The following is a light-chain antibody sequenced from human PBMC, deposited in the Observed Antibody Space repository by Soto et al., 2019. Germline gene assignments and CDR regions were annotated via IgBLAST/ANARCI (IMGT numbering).Light chain of an antibody. Sequence: EIVMTQSPVTLSASPGESATLSCRASQSVDNNVAWYQQKPGQAPRLLIYGASSRATGIPARFSGSGSGTEFTLTISSLQSEDFAVYYCQQYNNWPWTFGQGTKVDIK. V-gene: IGKV3-15*01. CDR1: QSVDNN. CDR3: QQYNNWPWT. CDR2: GAS. J-gene: IGKJ1*01.